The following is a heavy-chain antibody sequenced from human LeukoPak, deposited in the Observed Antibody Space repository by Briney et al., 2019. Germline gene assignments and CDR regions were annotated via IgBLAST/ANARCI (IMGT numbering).Heavy chain of an antibody. CDR2: ISVDGSNK. J-gene: IGHJ4*02. D-gene: IGHD3-10*01. CDR3: ARHKGASLFRGIIFDY. V-gene: IGHV3-30-3*01. CDR1: GFTFSSYA. Sequence: GSMTLSCAASGFTFSSYAMHWVSQAPGKGLEWVAVISVDGSNKYYADSVKGRFTISRDNSKNTLYLQMDSLKADDTTVYYCARHKGASLFRGIIFDYWGEGSVDAVSS.